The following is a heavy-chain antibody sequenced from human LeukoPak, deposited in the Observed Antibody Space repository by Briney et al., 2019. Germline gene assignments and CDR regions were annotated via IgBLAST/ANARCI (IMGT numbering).Heavy chain of an antibody. V-gene: IGHV1-8*01. CDR1: GYTFTSYD. Sequence: ASVKVSCKASGYTFTSYDINWVRQATGQGLEWMGWMNPNSGNTGYAQKFQGRVTMTRNTSISTAYMELSSLRSEDTAVYYCARGRLDGFGYYMDVWGKGTTVTVSS. J-gene: IGHJ6*03. CDR2: MNPNSGNT. CDR3: ARGRLDGFGYYMDV. D-gene: IGHD5-24*01.